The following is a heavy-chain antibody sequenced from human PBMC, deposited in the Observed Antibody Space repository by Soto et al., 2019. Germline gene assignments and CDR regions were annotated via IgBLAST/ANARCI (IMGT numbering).Heavy chain of an antibody. J-gene: IGHJ5*02. CDR3: ARDEERITIFGVVPDNWFDP. V-gene: IGHV3-7*05. Sequence: GGSLRLSCAASGFTFSSYWMSWVRQAPGKGLEWVANIKQDGSEKYYVDSVKGRFTISRDNAKNSLYLQMNSLRAEDTAVYYCARDEERITIFGVVPDNWFDPWGQGTLVTVSS. CDR1: GFTFSSYW. D-gene: IGHD3-3*01. CDR2: IKQDGSEK.